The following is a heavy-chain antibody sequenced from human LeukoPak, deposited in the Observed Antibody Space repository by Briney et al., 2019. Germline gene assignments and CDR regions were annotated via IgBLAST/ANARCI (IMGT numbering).Heavy chain of an antibody. J-gene: IGHJ3*02. CDR1: GYSFTDYW. D-gene: IGHD6-19*01. CDR3: ARRKGIAVADAFDI. V-gene: IGHV5-51*01. CDR2: IYPGDSDT. Sequence: GESLKISCLGSGYSFTDYWIAWVRQMPGKGLEWMGIIYPGDSDTRYSPSFQGQVTISADKSISTAYLQWSSLKASDTAMYYCARRKGIAVADAFDIWGQGTMVTVSS.